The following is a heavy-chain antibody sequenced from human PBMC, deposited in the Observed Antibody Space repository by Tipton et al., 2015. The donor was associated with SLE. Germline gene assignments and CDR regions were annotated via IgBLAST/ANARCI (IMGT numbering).Heavy chain of an antibody. CDR3: ARLNTFYFDN. CDR2: VYYSGSP. V-gene: IGHV4-39*01. CDR1: GGSISSSGYH. J-gene: IGHJ4*02. Sequence: TLSLTCIVSGGSISSSGYHWAWIRQAPGKELEWIGSVYYSGSPYYNPSLKTRITISEDASKNQFSLKVTSVTAAETALYYCARLNTFYFDNWGQGTLVTVSS. D-gene: IGHD1/OR15-1a*01.